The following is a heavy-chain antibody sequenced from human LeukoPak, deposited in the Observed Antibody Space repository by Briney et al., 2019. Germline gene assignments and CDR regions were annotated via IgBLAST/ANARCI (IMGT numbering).Heavy chain of an antibody. CDR3: ARVGAVGAGSGALDV. Sequence: ASVTVSCKATGYIFTTNGFGWVRQAPGEGLEWLGWISACDGNTMYAQKFQGRVALTTDTSSSTAYMELRSLRSDDTAVYFCARVGAVGAGSGALDVWGQGTLVTVSS. CDR1: GYIFTTNG. CDR2: ISACDGNT. D-gene: IGHD1-26*01. J-gene: IGHJ3*01. V-gene: IGHV1-18*01.